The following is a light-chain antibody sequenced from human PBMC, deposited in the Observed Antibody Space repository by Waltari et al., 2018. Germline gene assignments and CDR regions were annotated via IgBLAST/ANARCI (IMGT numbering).Light chain of an antibody. CDR2: WAS. CDR3: QQYYSTPLT. V-gene: IGKV4-1*01. Sequence: DIVMTQSPESLAVSLGERATINCKSSESVLYSLNNKNHLAWYQPKPVQPSKLLLYWASTRKSEVPDRVSGSGSETDCTLTVTSLQAEDAAVYYCQQYYSTPLTFGGGTRVEI. J-gene: IGKJ4*01. CDR1: ESVLYSLNNKNH.